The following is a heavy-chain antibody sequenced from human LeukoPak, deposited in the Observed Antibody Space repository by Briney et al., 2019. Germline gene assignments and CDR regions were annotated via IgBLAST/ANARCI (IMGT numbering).Heavy chain of an antibody. D-gene: IGHD6-13*01. Sequence: ASVKVSCKASGYTFTGYYMHWVRQAPGQGLEWMGWISAYNGNTNYAQKLQGRVTMTTDTSTSTAYMELRSLRSDDTAVYYCARDLRAAAGNWFDPWGQGTLVTVSS. J-gene: IGHJ5*02. CDR2: ISAYNGNT. V-gene: IGHV1-18*04. CDR3: ARDLRAAAGNWFDP. CDR1: GYTFTGYY.